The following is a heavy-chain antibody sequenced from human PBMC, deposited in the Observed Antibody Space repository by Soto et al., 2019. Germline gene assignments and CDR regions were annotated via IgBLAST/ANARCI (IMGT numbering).Heavy chain of an antibody. V-gene: IGHV3-73*01. D-gene: IGHD3-22*01. CDR1: GFTFSGSA. CDR2: IRSKANSYAT. Sequence: PGGSLRLSCAASGFTFSGSAMHWVRQASGKGLEWVGRIRSKANSYATAYAASVKGRFTISRDDSKNTLYLQMNSLRAEDTAVYYCAKATGITMIVVVDYWGQGTLVTVSS. J-gene: IGHJ4*02. CDR3: AKATGITMIVVVDY.